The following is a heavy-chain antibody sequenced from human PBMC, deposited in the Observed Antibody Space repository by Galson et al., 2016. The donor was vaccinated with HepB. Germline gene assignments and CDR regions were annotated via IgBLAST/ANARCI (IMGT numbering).Heavy chain of an antibody. Sequence: TLSLTCTVSAGTINTHGYFWSWIRQHPGRGLEWIGYISDSGSAYFNPSLKSRTTISIDPSQNQFSLDLTSVTAVDTAVYFCARYGSWTGFDYWGRGTLVTVSS. CDR3: ARYGSWTGFDY. J-gene: IGHJ4*02. CDR1: AGTINTHGYF. D-gene: IGHD3/OR15-3a*01. CDR2: ISDSGSA. V-gene: IGHV4-31*03.